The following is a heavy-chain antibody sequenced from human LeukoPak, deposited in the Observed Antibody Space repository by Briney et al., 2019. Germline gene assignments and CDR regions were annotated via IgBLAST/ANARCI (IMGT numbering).Heavy chain of an antibody. V-gene: IGHV3-7*05. CDR1: GFTFSSYW. Sequence: PGGSLRLSCAASGFTFSSYWMNWVRQAPGKGLEWVANTKKDGSEKYYVDSVKGRFTISRDNAKNSPYLQMNSLRAADTAVYYCARDQDGGMDVWGQGTTVTVSS. CDR3: ARDQDGGMDV. CDR2: TKKDGSEK. J-gene: IGHJ6*02.